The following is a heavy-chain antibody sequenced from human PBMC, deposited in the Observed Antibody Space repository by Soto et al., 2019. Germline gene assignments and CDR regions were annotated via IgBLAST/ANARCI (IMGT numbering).Heavy chain of an antibody. Sequence: ASVKVSCKSSVYTFANYYLYWVRQAPGQGLEWMGVINPTGDSTNYAQKFRGRVTITTDTSTTTAYLHLSGLTSDDSDIYYCEKERDPRDYYYYSMDVWGQGTSVTVSS. CDR2: INPTGDST. CDR1: VYTFANYY. CDR3: EKERDPRDYYYYSMDV. J-gene: IGHJ6*02. V-gene: IGHV1-46*01.